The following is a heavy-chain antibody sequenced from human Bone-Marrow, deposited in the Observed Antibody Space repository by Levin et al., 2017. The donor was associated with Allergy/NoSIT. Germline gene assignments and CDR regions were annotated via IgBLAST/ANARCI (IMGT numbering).Heavy chain of an antibody. CDR3: AKEGQTGNGDYLLDY. CDR2: IWYDGTNK. Sequence: LSLTCVVSGFPFRDSGMHWVRQAPGKGLEWVAVIWYDGTNKWYADSVKGRFTISRDNSKNTMFLQLSSLKAEDSAVYYCAKEGQTGNGDYLLDYWGQGTQVTVSS. CDR1: GFPFRDSG. J-gene: IGHJ4*02. D-gene: IGHD4-17*01. V-gene: IGHV3-33*06.